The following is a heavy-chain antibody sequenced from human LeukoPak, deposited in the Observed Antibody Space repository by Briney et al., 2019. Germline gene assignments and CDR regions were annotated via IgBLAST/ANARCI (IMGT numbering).Heavy chain of an antibody. J-gene: IGHJ4*02. Sequence: GGSLRLSCAASGFTFSSYSMNWVRQAPGKGLEWVANIKQDGSEKYYVDSVKGRFTISRDNAKNSLYLQMNSLRAEDTAVYYCARGLPTGIDYFDYWGQGTLVTVSS. D-gene: IGHD2-21*01. CDR1: GFTFSSYS. V-gene: IGHV3-7*01. CDR2: IKQDGSEK. CDR3: ARGLPTGIDYFDY.